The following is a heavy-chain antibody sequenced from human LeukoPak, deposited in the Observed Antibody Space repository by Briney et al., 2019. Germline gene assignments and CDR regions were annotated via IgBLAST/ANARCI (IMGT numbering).Heavy chain of an antibody. V-gene: IGHV3-7*03. CDR3: AKDLGWLHSFDY. D-gene: IGHD5-12*01. J-gene: IGHJ4*02. CDR2: INQDGSEK. CDR1: GFTFSSYW. Sequence: GGSLRLSCAASGFTFSSYWRGWVRQAPGKGLEWVANINQDGSEKYYVDSVKGRFTISRDNSKNTLYLQMNSLRAEDTAVYYCAKDLGWLHSFDYWGQGTLVTVSS.